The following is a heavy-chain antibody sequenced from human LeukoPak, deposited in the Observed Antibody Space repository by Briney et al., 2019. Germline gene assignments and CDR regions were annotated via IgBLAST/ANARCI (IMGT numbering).Heavy chain of an antibody. CDR2: IYTSGST. CDR1: GGSISSYY. D-gene: IGHD1-26*01. V-gene: IGHV4-4*07. Sequence: SETLSLTCTVSGGSISSYYWSWIRQPAGKGLEWIGRIYTSGSTKYNPSLKSRVTMSVDTSKNQFSLKLSSVTAADTAVYYCARDRGSYLGRDAFDIWGQGTMVTVSS. CDR3: ARDRGSYLGRDAFDI. J-gene: IGHJ3*02.